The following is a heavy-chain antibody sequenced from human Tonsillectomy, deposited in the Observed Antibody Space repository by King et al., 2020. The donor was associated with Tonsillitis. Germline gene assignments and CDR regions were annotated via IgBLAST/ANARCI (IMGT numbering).Heavy chain of an antibody. CDR1: GNILHVHT. J-gene: IGHJ4*02. V-gene: IGHV3-9*01. Sequence: QLVQSGGGLVQPGGSLRLSCADSGNILHVHTVHWLRQVPGKGLEWVGGMSWIVGGPAYADSVTGRFTISRDNATNSLYLQMASLRPDDTALYYCIKETSTGCHDYGGQGTLVTAS. CDR2: MSWIVGGP. CDR3: IKETSTGCHDY.